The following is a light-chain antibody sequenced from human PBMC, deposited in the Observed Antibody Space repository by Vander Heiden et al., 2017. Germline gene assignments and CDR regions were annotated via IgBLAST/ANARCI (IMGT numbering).Light chain of an antibody. CDR1: SSDVGTYNL. Sequence: QHALTQPSSVSGVPGQSITISCTETSSDVGTYNLLSWYQQHPSKAPKLMIYEAAKRPSGVTNRFSGSKSGNTASLTISWLQAEDEADYYCCSYAGSSTYVFGTGTKVTVL. J-gene: IGLJ1*01. CDR2: EAA. CDR3: CSYAGSSTYV. V-gene: IGLV2-23*01.